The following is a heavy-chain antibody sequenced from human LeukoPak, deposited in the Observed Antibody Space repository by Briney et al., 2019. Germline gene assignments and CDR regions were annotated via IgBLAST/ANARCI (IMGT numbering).Heavy chain of an antibody. CDR3: ARVPAADYYYYCHVDV. Sequence: GGSLRLSCAASGFTFGSYWMSWVRQTPGKGLEWVANIKQDGGEKYYVDSVKGRFTISRENAENSLFLQMNSLRAEDTAVYYCARVPAADYYYYCHVDVWGKGTTVTVSS. CDR2: IKQDGGEK. D-gene: IGHD2-2*01. J-gene: IGHJ6*03. CDR1: GFTFGSYW. V-gene: IGHV3-7*01.